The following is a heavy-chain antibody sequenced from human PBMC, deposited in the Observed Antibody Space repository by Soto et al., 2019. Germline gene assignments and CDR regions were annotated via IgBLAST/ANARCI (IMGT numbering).Heavy chain of an antibody. Sequence: QVQLQESGPGLVKPSETLSLTCTVSGGSVSSGSYHWGWIRQPPGKGLEWIGYIYHSGSTNYNPSLKSRVTISVDTSKNQFSLSLTSVTAAHTAVYYCARLSAAWFDPWGQGTLVTVAS. CDR3: ARLSAAWFDP. CDR2: IYHSGST. V-gene: IGHV4-61*01. J-gene: IGHJ5*02. D-gene: IGHD6-19*01. CDR1: GGSVSSGSYH.